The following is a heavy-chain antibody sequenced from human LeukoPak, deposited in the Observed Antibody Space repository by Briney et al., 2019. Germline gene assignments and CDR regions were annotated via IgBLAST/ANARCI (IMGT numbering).Heavy chain of an antibody. CDR2: ISSSGSTI. D-gene: IGHD3-22*01. J-gene: IGHJ4*02. CDR1: GFTFSDYY. CDR3: ARATSGTMIVVVQSFDY. Sequence: GGSLRLSCAASGFTFSDYYMSWIRQAPGKGLEWVSYISSSGSTIYYADSVKGRFTISRDNAKNSLYLQMNSLRAEDTALYYCARATSGTMIVVVQSFDYWSQGTLVTVSS. V-gene: IGHV3-11*01.